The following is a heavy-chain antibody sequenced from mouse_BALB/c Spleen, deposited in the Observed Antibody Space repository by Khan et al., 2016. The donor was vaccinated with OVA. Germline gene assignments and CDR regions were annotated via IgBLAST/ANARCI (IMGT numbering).Heavy chain of an antibody. J-gene: IGHJ4*01. V-gene: IGHV1-37*01. CDR2: INPYNGDT. CDR1: GYSFTGYF. D-gene: IGHD2-14*01. CDR3: GRYDGIYYYARDY. Sequence: VQLKESGPELVKPGASVKISCKASGYSFTGYFMNWVKQSHGKSLEWIGRINPYNGDTFYNQKFKGKATLTVDKSSSTAHMELLSLTSEDSASYYCGRYDGIYYYARDYWGQGTSVTVSS.